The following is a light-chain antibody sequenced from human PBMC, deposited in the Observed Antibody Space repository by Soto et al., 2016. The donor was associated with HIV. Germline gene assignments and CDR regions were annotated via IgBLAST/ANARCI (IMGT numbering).Light chain of an antibody. CDR2: AAF. Sequence: DIQMTQSPSSLSASVGDRITITCRASQDIGNDLGWYQQKPGKAPKRLMFAAFSLQSGVPSRFGGSGSGTEFTLTISGLQPEDFATYYCLQHNIYPRTFGQGTRVDIK. CDR3: LQHNIYPRT. V-gene: IGKV1-17*01. CDR1: QDIGND. J-gene: IGKJ1*01.